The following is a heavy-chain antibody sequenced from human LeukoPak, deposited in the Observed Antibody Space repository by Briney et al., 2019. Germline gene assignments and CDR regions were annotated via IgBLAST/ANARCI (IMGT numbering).Heavy chain of an antibody. CDR1: GGSISSGGYY. CDR2: IYYSGST. CDR3: ARTSPVVTPGSGAFDI. Sequence: SETLSLTCTVSGGSISSGGYYWSWIRQHPGKGLEWIGYIYYSGSTYYNPSLKSRVTISVDMSKNQFSLKLSSVTAADTAVYYCARTSPVVTPGSGAFDIWGQGTMVTVSS. D-gene: IGHD4-23*01. J-gene: IGHJ3*02. V-gene: IGHV4-31*03.